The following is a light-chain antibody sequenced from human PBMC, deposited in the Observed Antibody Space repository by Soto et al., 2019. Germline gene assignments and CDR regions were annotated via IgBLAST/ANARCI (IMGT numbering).Light chain of an antibody. Sequence: QSALTQPASVSGSPGQSITISCTGTSIDVGAYNYVSWHQQHPGKAPKLVIFEVSNRPSGVSDRFSGSKSGNTASLTISGLQAEDEAEYFCSSYTRSATPLVFGTGTKVTVL. CDR2: EVS. V-gene: IGLV2-14*01. CDR1: SIDVGAYNY. CDR3: SSYTRSATPLV. J-gene: IGLJ1*01.